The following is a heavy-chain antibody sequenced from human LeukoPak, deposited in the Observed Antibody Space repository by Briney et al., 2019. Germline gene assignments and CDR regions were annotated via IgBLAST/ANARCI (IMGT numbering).Heavy chain of an antibody. Sequence: GGSLRLSCAVSGFTFRSYAMSWVRQAPGKGLEWVSAISGGGDSTYYADSVKGRFTISRDNSKNTLYLQMNSLRAEDTAVYYCARDSGWWRFDFWGQGTLVTVSS. V-gene: IGHV3-23*01. CDR3: ARDSGWWRFDF. J-gene: IGHJ4*02. D-gene: IGHD6-13*01. CDR2: ISGGGDST. CDR1: GFTFRSYA.